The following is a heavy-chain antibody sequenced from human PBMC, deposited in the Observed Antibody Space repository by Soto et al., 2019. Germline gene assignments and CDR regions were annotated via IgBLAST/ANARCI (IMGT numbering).Heavy chain of an antibody. J-gene: IGHJ4*02. CDR1: GYIFTNYY. D-gene: IGHD2-21*01. V-gene: IGHV1-46*01. CDR3: ARGLYSGDK. Sequence: QVRLVQSGAEVKKPGASVKVSCKASGYIFTNYYIHWVRQAPGQGLECMAIINPNGGSTNCAQELQGRITFTRDTSTSTVYMAMSSRTSEDRAVYYCARGLYSGDKWGQGTLVTVSS. CDR2: INPNGGST.